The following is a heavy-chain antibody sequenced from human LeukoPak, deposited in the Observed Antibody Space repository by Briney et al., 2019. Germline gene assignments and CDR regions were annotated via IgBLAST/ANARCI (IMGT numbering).Heavy chain of an antibody. D-gene: IGHD2-15*01. CDR2: IYYSGST. CDR1: GASISSSSYY. CDR3: ARQGISTRYCSGGSCYGTDLNWFDP. V-gene: IGHV4-39*01. Sequence: SQTLSLTCTVSGASISSSSYYWGWIRQPPGNGLEWIGRIYYSGSTYYNPSLKSRVTISVDASKNQFSLKLSSVTAADTAVYYCARQGISTRYCSGGSCYGTDLNWFDPWGQGTLVIVSS. J-gene: IGHJ5*02.